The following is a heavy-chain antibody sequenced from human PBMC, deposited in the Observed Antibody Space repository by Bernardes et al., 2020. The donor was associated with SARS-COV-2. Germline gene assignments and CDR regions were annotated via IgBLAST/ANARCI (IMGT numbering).Heavy chain of an antibody. CDR3: ARRGGGVGQLLSLEWIDP. D-gene: IGHD1-26*01. Sequence: GGSLRLSCAASGFIFSSYAMHWVRQAPGKGLEWVAVISYDEINKYYAVSVKGRFTISRDNSKNTLYLQMNSLRVEDTAVYYCARRGGGVGQLLSLEWIDPWGQGTLVTVSS. CDR2: ISYDEINK. J-gene: IGHJ5*02. CDR1: GFIFSSYA. V-gene: IGHV3-30*04.